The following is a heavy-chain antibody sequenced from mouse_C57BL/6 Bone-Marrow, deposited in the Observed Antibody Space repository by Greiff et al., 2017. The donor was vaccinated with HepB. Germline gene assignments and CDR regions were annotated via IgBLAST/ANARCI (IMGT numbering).Heavy chain of an antibody. D-gene: IGHD1-1*01. CDR2: IDPENGDT. Sequence: EVQLQQSGAELVRPGASVKLSCTASGFNIKDDYMHWVKQRPEQGLEWIGWIDPENGDTEYASKFQGKATITADTSSNTAYLQLSSLTSEDTAVYYCTTYPSYYYGSSYSYWGQGTTLTVSS. CDR1: GFNIKDDY. CDR3: TTYPSYYYGSSYSY. V-gene: IGHV14-4*01. J-gene: IGHJ2*01.